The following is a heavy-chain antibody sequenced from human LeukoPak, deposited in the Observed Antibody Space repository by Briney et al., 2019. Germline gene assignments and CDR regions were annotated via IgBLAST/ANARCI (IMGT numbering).Heavy chain of an antibody. Sequence: PSETLSLTCTVSGGSISSGGYYWSWLRQHPGKGLEWIGYIYYSGSTYYNPSLKSRVTISVDTSKNQFSLNLSSVTAADTAVYYCARTTPYSSNWYYFDSWGQGTLVTVSS. V-gene: IGHV4-31*03. CDR1: GGSISSGGYY. CDR3: ARTTPYSSNWYYFDS. D-gene: IGHD6-13*01. CDR2: IYYSGST. J-gene: IGHJ4*02.